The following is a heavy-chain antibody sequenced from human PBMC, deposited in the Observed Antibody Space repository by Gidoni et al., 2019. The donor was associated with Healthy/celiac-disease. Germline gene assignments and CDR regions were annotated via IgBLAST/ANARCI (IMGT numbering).Heavy chain of an antibody. J-gene: IGHJ6*02. CDR2: ISSSSSYI. V-gene: IGHV3-21*01. Sequence: EVQLVESGGGLVKPGGSLRLSCAAPGFTFSSYSMNWVRQAPGKGLEWVSSISSSSSYIYYADSVKGRFTISRDNAKNSLYLQMNSLRAEDTAVYYCARIKTSGSFALDVWGQGTTVTVSS. CDR3: ARIKTSGSFALDV. CDR1: GFTFSSYS. D-gene: IGHD1-26*01.